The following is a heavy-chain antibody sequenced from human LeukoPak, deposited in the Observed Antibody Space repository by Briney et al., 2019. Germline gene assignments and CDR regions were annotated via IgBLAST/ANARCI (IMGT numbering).Heavy chain of an antibody. CDR3: ARSDSGRADY. CDR2: IIPILGIA. Sequence: ASVKVSCKASGGTFSSYATSWVRQAPGQGLEWMGRIIPILGIANYAQKFQGRVTITADKSTSTAYMELSSLRSEDTAVYYCARSDSGRADYWGQGTLVTVSS. V-gene: IGHV1-69*04. D-gene: IGHD6-19*01. CDR1: GGTFSSYA. J-gene: IGHJ4*02.